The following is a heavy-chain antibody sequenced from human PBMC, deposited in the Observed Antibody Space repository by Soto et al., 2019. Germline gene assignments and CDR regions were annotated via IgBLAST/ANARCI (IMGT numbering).Heavy chain of an antibody. Sequence: QEQLVQAGAEVKKPGSSVRISCRASGGTFSNDAVSWVRQAPGQGLQWMGGIIRIFGTTHYAQKFQGRVTITADESTATAYMELRSVTSEDTAVYYCATGLRTGTYGMDVWGQGTAVTVSS. CDR3: ATGLRTGTYGMDV. CDR1: GGTFSNDA. J-gene: IGHJ6*02. D-gene: IGHD3-10*01. CDR2: IIRIFGTT. V-gene: IGHV1-69*01.